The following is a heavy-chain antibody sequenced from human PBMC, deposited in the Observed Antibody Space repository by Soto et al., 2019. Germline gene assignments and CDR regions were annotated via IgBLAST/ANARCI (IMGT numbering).Heavy chain of an antibody. J-gene: IGHJ4*02. V-gene: IGHV1-58*01. CDR3: AAGDRSSYYGG. D-gene: IGHD3-22*01. CDR1: GFIFTSSS. CDR2: ITVGTGNT. Sequence: GASVKVSCKASGFIFTSSSVQWVRQARGQRLEWIGWITVGTGNTNYAQKFQERVTITRDMSTSTAYMGLSNLRSEDTAVYYCAAGDRSSYYGGWGKGTQVTVSS.